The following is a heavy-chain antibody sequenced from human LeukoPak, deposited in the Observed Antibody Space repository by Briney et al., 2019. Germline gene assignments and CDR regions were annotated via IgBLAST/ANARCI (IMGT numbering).Heavy chain of an antibody. V-gene: IGHV4-34*01. J-gene: IGHJ4*02. D-gene: IGHD1-26*01. Sequence: PWETLSLTCAVYGDSFSGYYWSWIRQPPGKGREWIAEINHRGTTHYNPSLMSRVNISADTSKNQFSLNLDSVTAADTAVYYCARSWAGMYYPFYYFDYWGQGALVTVSP. CDR1: GDSFSGYY. CDR3: ARSWAGMYYPFYYFDY. CDR2: INHRGTT.